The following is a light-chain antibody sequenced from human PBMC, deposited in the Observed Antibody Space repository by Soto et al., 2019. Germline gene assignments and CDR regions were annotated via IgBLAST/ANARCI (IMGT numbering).Light chain of an antibody. CDR3: QHYNSYSEA. CDR1: QGLSNY. Sequence: DIQLTQSPSFLSASVGDRVTITCRASQGLSNYLAWYQQKPGKAPKLLIYAASTLQSGVPSRFSGSGSGTEFTLTISSLQPDDFATYYCQHYNSYSEAFGQGTKVELK. J-gene: IGKJ1*01. CDR2: AAS. V-gene: IGKV1-9*01.